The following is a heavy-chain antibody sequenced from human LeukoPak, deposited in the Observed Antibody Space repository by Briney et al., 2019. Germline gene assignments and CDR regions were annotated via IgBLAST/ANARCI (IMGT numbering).Heavy chain of an antibody. CDR1: GGSISSYY. Sequence: SETLSLTCTVSGGSISSYYWSWIRQPPGKGLEWIGYIYYNGSTNYNPSLKSRVTISVDTSKNQFSLKLSSVTAADTAVYYCARSPYSSSLSFDYWGQGTLVTVSS. J-gene: IGHJ4*02. CDR2: IYYNGST. CDR3: ARSPYSSSLSFDY. D-gene: IGHD6-13*01. V-gene: IGHV4-59*01.